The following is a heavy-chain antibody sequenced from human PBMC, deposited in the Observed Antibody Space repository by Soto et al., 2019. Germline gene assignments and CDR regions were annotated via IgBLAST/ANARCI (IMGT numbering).Heavy chain of an antibody. D-gene: IGHD1-26*01. J-gene: IGHJ4*02. CDR1: GGTFSSYA. CDR2: IIPIFGTA. CDR3: AVVRWSWEPQWY. V-gene: IGHV1-69*06. Sequence: QVQLVQSGAEVKKPGSSVKDTCKASGGTFSSYAISWVRQAPGQGLEWMGGIIPIFGTANYAQKFQGRVTITADKSTSTAYMELSSLRSEVTAVYYCAVVRWSWEPQWYWGQGTLVTVSS.